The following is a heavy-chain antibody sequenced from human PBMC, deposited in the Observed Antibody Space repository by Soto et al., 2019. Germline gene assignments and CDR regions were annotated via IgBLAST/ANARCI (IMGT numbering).Heavy chain of an antibody. CDR2: IKQDGSEK. J-gene: IGHJ6*02. CDR1: GLTLSSHC. CDR3: ARYIQLVLSGFYYYYYGMDV. D-gene: IGHD6-13*01. Sequence: VSLRLSCAASGLTLSSHCMSWVRPDPGKGLEWVANIKQDGSEKYYVDSVKGRFTISRDNAKNSLYLQMNSLRAEDTAVYYCARYIQLVLSGFYYYYYGMDVWGQGTTVTVYS. V-gene: IGHV3-7*03.